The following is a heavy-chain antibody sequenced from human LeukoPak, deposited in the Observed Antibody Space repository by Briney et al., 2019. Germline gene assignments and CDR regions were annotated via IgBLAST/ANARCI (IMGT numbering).Heavy chain of an antibody. CDR2: INHSGST. Sequence: SETLSLTCAVYGGSFSGYYWSWFRQPPGKGLEWIGEINHSGSTNYNPSLKSRVTISVDTSKNQFSLKLSSVTTADTAVYYCARGRRSYGMDVWGQGTTVTVSS. CDR1: GGSFSGYY. V-gene: IGHV4-34*01. CDR3: ARGRRSYGMDV. J-gene: IGHJ6*02.